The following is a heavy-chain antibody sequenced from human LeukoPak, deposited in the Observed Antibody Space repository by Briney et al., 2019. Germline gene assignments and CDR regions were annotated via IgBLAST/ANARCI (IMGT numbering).Heavy chain of an antibody. V-gene: IGHV3-48*02. Sequence: GGSLRLSCAASGFTFSAYSMNRVRQAPGKGLEWVSYISSSSNTIYYADSVKGRFTISRDNAKNSLYLQMNSLRDEDTAIYYCARDSNSPPDYWGQGTLVTVSS. D-gene: IGHD5-18*01. J-gene: IGHJ4*02. CDR1: GFTFSAYS. CDR2: ISSSSNTI. CDR3: ARDSNSPPDY.